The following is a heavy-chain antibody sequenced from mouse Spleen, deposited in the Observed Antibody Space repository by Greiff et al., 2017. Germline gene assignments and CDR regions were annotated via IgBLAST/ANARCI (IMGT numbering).Heavy chain of an antibody. CDR1: GFTFSDYG. J-gene: IGHJ4*01. CDR3: ARWGLRGAMDY. V-gene: IGHV5-17*01. CDR2: ISSGSSTI. Sequence: EVKLVESGGGLVKPGGSLKLSCAASGFTFSDYGMHWVRQAPEKGLEWVAYISSGSSTIYYADTVKGRFTISRDNAKNTLFLQMTSLRSEDTAMYYCARWGLRGAMDYWGQGTSVTVSS. D-gene: IGHD2-4*01.